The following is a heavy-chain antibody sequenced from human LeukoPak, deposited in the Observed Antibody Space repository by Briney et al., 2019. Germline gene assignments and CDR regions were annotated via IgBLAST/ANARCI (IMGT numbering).Heavy chain of an antibody. CDR2: IIPIFGTA. CDR1: GYTFTSYG. V-gene: IGHV1-69*06. CDR3: ARASGAVAALYYMDV. Sequence: ASVKVSCKASGYTFTSYGISWVRQAPGQGLEWMGGIIPIFGTANYAQKFQGRVTITADKSTSTAYMELSSLRSEDTAVYYCARASGAVAALYYMDVWGKGTTVTVSS. D-gene: IGHD6-19*01. J-gene: IGHJ6*03.